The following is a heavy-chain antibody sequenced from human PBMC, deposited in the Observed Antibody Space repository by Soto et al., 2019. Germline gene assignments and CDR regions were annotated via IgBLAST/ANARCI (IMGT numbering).Heavy chain of an antibody. V-gene: IGHV6-1*01. Sequence: KQSQTLSLTCAISGDSVSSNSAAWNWIRQSPSRGLEWLGRTYYRSKWYNDYAVSVKSRITINPDTSKNQFSLQLNSVTPEDTAVYYCARDLAGYYDSSGYFDYWGQGTLVTVSS. CDR2: TYYRSKWYN. CDR1: GDSVSSNSAA. CDR3: ARDLAGYYDSSGYFDY. D-gene: IGHD3-22*01. J-gene: IGHJ4*02.